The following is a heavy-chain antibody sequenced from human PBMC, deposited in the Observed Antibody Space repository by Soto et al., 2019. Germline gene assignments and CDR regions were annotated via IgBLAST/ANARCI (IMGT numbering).Heavy chain of an antibody. CDR1: GFTFNSYS. Sequence: PGGSLGLSCIASGFTFNSYSMNWVRQAPGKGLEWVSSITSSSSDIFYADSVKGRFTTSRDNAKNSLNLQMNSLRDEDTAVYYCARDPGVAVSGIYYYAMDVWGQGTTVTVSS. CDR3: ARDPGVAVSGIYYYAMDV. V-gene: IGHV3-21*06. D-gene: IGHD2-8*01. CDR2: ITSSSSDI. J-gene: IGHJ6*02.